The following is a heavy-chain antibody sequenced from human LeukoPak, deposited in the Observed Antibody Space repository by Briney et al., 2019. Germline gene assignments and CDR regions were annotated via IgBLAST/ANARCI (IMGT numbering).Heavy chain of an antibody. CDR3: ARSLQSTPRKMAGDYFDY. CDR1: DFSFSNYW. CDR2: IRGDGSLK. D-gene: IGHD5-24*01. V-gene: IGHV3-7*01. Sequence: GGSLRLSCAASDFSFSNYWMTWLRQAPGKGLERVANIRGDGSLKYYLDSVKGRFTISRDNAKNSLYLQMNSLRAEDTAVYYCARSLQSTPRKMAGDYFDYWGQGTLVTVSS. J-gene: IGHJ4*02.